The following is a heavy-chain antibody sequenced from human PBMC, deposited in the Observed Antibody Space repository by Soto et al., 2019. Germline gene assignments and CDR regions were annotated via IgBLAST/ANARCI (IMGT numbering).Heavy chain of an antibody. V-gene: IGHV3-15*07. Sequence: EVQLVESGGGLVKPGGSLRLSCAASGFSFTNAWMNWVRQAPGKGLEWVGRIKTNAEAETTDYSTSVKGRFTISRDDSKHTLYLQLNSLRIEDTAVYYCTTGSDEGYWGQGALVTVSS. J-gene: IGHJ4*02. CDR2: IKTNAEAETT. CDR1: GFSFTNAW. D-gene: IGHD1-26*01. CDR3: TTGSDEGY.